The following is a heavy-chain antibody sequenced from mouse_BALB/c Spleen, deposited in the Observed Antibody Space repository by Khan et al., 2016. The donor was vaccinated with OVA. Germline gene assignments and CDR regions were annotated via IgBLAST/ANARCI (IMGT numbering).Heavy chain of an antibody. V-gene: IGHV2-6-4*01. D-gene: IGHD2-14*01. J-gene: IGHJ4*01. Sequence: VQLQESGPGLVAPSQSLSITCTVSGFSLSRYNIHWVRQPPGKGLEWLGVIWGGGGTDYNSTLKSRLSIRKDNSKSQVLLKMNSLQTDDTAIYYWARAYYRFDGYYAMDYWGQGTSVTVSS. CDR1: GFSLSRYN. CDR2: IWGGGGT. CDR3: ARAYYRFDGYYAMDY.